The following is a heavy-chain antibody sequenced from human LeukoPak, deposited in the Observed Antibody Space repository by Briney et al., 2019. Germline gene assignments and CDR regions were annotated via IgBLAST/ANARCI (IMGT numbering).Heavy chain of an antibody. CDR3: AKLADSRDRLSPSDAFDI. CDR1: AFSFSSYA. CDR2: IHGSGGVT. V-gene: IGHV3-23*01. D-gene: IGHD3-22*01. J-gene: IGHJ3*02. Sequence: GGSLRLSCTASAFSFSSYAMTWLRQAPGKGLEWVSGIHGSGGVTYYADSVKGRFTISRDNSKNTLYLQMNSLRVEDTAVYYCAKLADSRDRLSPSDAFDIWGQGTMVTVSS.